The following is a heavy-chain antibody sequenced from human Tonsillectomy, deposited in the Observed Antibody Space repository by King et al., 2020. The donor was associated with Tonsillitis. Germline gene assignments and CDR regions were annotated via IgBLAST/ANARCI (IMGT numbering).Heavy chain of an antibody. V-gene: IGHV3-30*01. Sequence: QLVQSGGGVVQPGRSLRLSCAASGFTFSSYAMHWVRQAPGKGLEWVAVISYDGSNKYYADSVKGRFTISRDKSKNTLYLQMNSLRTEDTAVYFCAGEQWLVPSPFDYWGQGTLVTVSS. D-gene: IGHD6-19*01. CDR3: AGEQWLVPSPFDY. CDR1: GFTFSSYA. J-gene: IGHJ4*02. CDR2: ISYDGSNK.